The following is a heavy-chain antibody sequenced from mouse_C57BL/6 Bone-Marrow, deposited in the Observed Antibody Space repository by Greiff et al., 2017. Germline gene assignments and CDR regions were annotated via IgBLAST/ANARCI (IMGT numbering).Heavy chain of an antibody. V-gene: IGHV5-4*01. CDR3: ASGEVYSPWFAY. CDR2: ISDGGSYT. D-gene: IGHD1-1*01. CDR1: GFTFSSYA. J-gene: IGHJ3*01. Sequence: EVQGVESGGGLVKPGGSLKLSCAASGFTFSSYAMSWVRQTPEKRLEWVATISDGGSYTYYPDNVKGRFTISRDNAKNNLYLQMSHLKSEDTAMYYCASGEVYSPWFAYWGQGTLVTVSA.